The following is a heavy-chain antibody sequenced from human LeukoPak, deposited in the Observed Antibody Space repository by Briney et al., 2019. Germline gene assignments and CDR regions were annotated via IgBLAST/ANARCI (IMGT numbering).Heavy chain of an antibody. D-gene: IGHD3-9*01. CDR1: GGSISSYY. Sequence: PSETLSLTCTVSGGSISSYYWSWIRQPAGKGLEWIGRIYTSGSTYYNPSLKSRVTISVDTSKNQFSLKLSSVTAADTAVYYCARVTGYYRRAFDIWGQGTMVTVSS. J-gene: IGHJ3*02. CDR3: ARVTGYYRRAFDI. V-gene: IGHV4-4*07. CDR2: IYTSGST.